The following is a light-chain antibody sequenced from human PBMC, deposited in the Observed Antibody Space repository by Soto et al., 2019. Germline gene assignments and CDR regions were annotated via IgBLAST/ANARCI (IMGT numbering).Light chain of an antibody. CDR1: QNIRGNE. J-gene: IGKJ1*01. CDR2: RGS. CDR3: QDYGTSAPWT. Sequence: VLTQSPGTLSLSPGERTTLSCRASQNIRGNELAWYQQKPGQPPRLLIYRGSSRAPGIPDRFSGRGSGTELTLPISRLEPEDFAVYYCQDYGTSAPWTFGQGTRVEIK. V-gene: IGKV3-20*01.